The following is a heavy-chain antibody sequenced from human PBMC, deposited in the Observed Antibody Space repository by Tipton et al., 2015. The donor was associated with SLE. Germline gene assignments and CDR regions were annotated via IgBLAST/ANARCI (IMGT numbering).Heavy chain of an antibody. J-gene: IGHJ4*02. CDR3: ARRAAGREFDY. V-gene: IGHV4-59*01. Sequence: TLSLTCTVSGGSISSYYWSWIRQPPGKGLEWIGYIYYSGSTNYNPSLKSRVTISVDTSKNQFSLKLSSVTAADTAVYYCARRAAGREFDYWGQGPLVTVSS. D-gene: IGHD6-13*01. CDR1: GGSISSYY. CDR2: IYYSGST.